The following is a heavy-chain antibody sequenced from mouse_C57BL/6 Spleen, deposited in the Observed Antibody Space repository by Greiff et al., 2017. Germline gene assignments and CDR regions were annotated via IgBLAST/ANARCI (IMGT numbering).Heavy chain of an antibody. V-gene: IGHV1-18*01. Sequence: EVQLQQSGPELVKPGASVKIPCKASGYTFTDYNMDWVKQSHGKSLEWIGAINPNNGGTIYNQKFKGKATLTVDKSSSTAYMELRSLTSEDTAGYYCARKGIYYGYDGYFDYWGQGTTLTVSS. CDR2: INPNNGGT. CDR3: ARKGIYYGYDGYFDY. CDR1: GYTFTDYN. J-gene: IGHJ2*01. D-gene: IGHD2-2*01.